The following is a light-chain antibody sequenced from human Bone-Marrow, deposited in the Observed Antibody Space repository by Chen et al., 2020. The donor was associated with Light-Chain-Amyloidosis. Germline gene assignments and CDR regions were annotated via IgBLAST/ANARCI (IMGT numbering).Light chain of an antibody. CDR1: QTISSNY. J-gene: IGKJ4*01. CDR2: GSS. CDR3: QQYGNSPLT. Sequence: EIVLTQSPGTLSLSPGEGANLSCRASQTISSNYLTRYQQKFGQAPRLLIYGSSSRATGIPDRFTGSVYGTDFTLTINRVEPEDFAMYDCQQYGNSPLTFGGGTKVEIK. V-gene: IGKV3-20*01.